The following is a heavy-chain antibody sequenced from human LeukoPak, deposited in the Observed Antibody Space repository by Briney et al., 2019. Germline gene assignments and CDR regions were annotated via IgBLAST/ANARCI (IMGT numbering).Heavy chain of an antibody. Sequence: HPGGSLRLPCAASGFTFSSYAMSWVRQAPGKGLEWVSGISGSGGSTYYADSVKGRFTISRDNSKNTLYLQMNSLRAEDTAVYYCARWKYSNYIYYFDYWGQGTLVTVSS. CDR2: ISGSGGST. D-gene: IGHD4-11*01. J-gene: IGHJ4*02. V-gene: IGHV3-23*01. CDR3: ARWKYSNYIYYFDY. CDR1: GFTFSSYA.